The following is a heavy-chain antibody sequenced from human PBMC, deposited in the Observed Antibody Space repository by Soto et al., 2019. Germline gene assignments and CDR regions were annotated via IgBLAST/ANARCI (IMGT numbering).Heavy chain of an antibody. Sequence: EVQLLESGGGLVQPGGSLRLSCAASGFTFSSYAMSWVRQAPGKGLEWVSAVSGSGGTTYYADSVKGRFTISRDNSKNTLFLQMNSLRAEDTAVYYCAKFFVETGGSSGWPWSFHYCGQGTLVTVSS. V-gene: IGHV3-23*01. CDR3: AKFFVETGGSSGWPWSFHY. D-gene: IGHD6-25*01. CDR2: VSGSGGTT. J-gene: IGHJ4*02. CDR1: GFTFSSYA.